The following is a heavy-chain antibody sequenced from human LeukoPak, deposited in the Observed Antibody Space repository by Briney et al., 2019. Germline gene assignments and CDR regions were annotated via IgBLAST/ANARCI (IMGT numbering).Heavy chain of an antibody. CDR3: ARHAVGATPSAYYFDY. CDR1: GGSFSGYY. Sequence: PSETLSLTCAVYGGSFSGYYWSWIRQPPGKGLEWIGEINHSGSTNYNPSLKSRVTISVDTSKNQFSLKLSSVTAADTAVYYCARHAVGATPSAYYFDYWGQGTLVTVSS. D-gene: IGHD1-26*01. V-gene: IGHV4-34*01. J-gene: IGHJ4*02. CDR2: INHSGST.